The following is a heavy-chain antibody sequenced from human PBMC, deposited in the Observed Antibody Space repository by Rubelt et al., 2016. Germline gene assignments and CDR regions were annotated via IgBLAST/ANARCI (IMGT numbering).Heavy chain of an antibody. CDR3: ARQMGSSGYPVNY. CDR2: INHSGST. J-gene: IGHJ4*02. V-gene: IGHV4-34*01. D-gene: IGHD3-22*01. CDR1: GGSFSGYY. Sequence: QVQLQQWGAGLLKPSETLSLTCAVYGGSFSGYYWSWIRQPPGKGLEWLGEINHSGSTNYNPSLKRGVTISVDTSNNQFSLKLSSVTAADTAVYYCARQMGSSGYPVNYWGQGTLVTVSS.